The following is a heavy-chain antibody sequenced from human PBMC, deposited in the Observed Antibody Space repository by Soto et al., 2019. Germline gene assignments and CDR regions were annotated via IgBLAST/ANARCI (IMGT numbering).Heavy chain of an antibody. Sequence: GGSLRLSCAASGFTFSSYGMHWVRQAPGKGLEWVAAMSYDGTKEYYADSVKGRFTISRDSSRNTLFLQLNSLRAEDTAVYYCAKEFGSTWIDHWGEGTLVTVSS. D-gene: IGHD6-13*01. CDR3: AKEFGSTWIDH. J-gene: IGHJ4*02. CDR1: GFTFSSYG. CDR2: MSYDGTKE. V-gene: IGHV3-30*18.